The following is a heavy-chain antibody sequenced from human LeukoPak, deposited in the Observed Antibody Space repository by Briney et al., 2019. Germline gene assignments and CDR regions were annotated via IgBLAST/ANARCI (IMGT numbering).Heavy chain of an antibody. CDR1: GASISVYS. D-gene: IGHD6-19*01. CDR2: LFPSGST. CDR3: ARNDSSGWYPAGYKMDV. J-gene: IGHJ6*04. V-gene: IGHV4-4*07. Sequence: SETLSLTCTVSGASISVYSWTWIRQPAGNGLEYIGRLFPSGSTNYNPSLMSRLTISVDKSKNQFSLRLRSVTAADTAVYYCARNDSSGWYPAGYKMDVWGKGTTVTVSS.